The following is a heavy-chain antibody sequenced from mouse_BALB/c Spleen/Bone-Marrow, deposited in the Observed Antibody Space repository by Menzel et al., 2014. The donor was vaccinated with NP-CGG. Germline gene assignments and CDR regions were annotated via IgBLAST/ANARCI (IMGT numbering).Heavy chain of an antibody. CDR2: ISGGGST. CDR1: GFTFSSYG. D-gene: IGHD2-3*01. Sequence: EVKLQESGGGLVKPGGSLKLSCAASGFTFSSYGMSWVRQTPEKRLEWVASISGGGSTYYPDNVKGRFTISRDNARNILYLQMSGLRSEDTAMYYCARKGWLLFDYWGQGTPLTVSS. CDR3: ARKGWLLFDY. V-gene: IGHV5-6-5*01. J-gene: IGHJ2*01.